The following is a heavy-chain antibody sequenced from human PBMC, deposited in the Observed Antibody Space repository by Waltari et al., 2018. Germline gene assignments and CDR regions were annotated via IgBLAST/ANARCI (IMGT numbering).Heavy chain of an antibody. CDR1: GFTVSSNY. V-gene: IGHV3-23*04. Sequence: EVQLVESGGGLIQPGGSLRLSCAASGFTVSSNYLSWVRQAPGKGLEWVSAISGSGGSTYYADSVKGRFTISRDNSKNTLYLQMNSLRAEDTAVYYCAKDSITRLYWYFDLWGRGTLVTVSS. CDR3: AKDSITRLYWYFDL. D-gene: IGHD2-21*01. CDR2: ISGSGGST. J-gene: IGHJ2*01.